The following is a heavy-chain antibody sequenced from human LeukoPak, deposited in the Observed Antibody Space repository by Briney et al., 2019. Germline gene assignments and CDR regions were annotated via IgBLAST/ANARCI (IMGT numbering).Heavy chain of an antibody. CDR1: GYSFSSYD. Sequence: GASVKVSCKASGYSFSSYDINWVRQAPGQGLEWMGWMNPNSGNTGYAQKFQGRVTVTRSTSIRTAYMEVKNLTSEDTALYYCARLTRYLYSMDVWGQGSPVIVSS. D-gene: IGHD2-21*02. CDR2: MNPNSGNT. CDR3: ARLTRYLYSMDV. J-gene: IGHJ6*02. V-gene: IGHV1-8*01.